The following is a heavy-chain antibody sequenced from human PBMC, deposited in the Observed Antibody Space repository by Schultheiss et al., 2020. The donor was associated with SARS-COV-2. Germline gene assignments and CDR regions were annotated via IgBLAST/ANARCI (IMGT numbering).Heavy chain of an antibody. CDR3: ARGAAAAGTGWFDP. D-gene: IGHD6-13*01. J-gene: IGHJ5*02. CDR2: INPNSGGT. CDR1: GYTFTGYY. V-gene: IGHV1-2*02. Sequence: SVKVSCKASGYTFTGYYMHWVRQAPGQGLEWMGWINPNSGGTNYAQKFQGRVTMTRDTSISTAYMELSRLRSDDTAVYYCARGAAAAGTGWFDPWGQGTLVTVSS.